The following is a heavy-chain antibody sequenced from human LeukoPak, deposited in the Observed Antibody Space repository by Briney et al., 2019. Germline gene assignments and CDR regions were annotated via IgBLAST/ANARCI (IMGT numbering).Heavy chain of an antibody. J-gene: IGHJ3*02. CDR2: IYYSGST. CDR3: ARERGNLRGDAFDI. Sequence: SETLSLTCTVSGGSISSYYWSWIRQPPGKGLEWIGYIYYSGSTNYNPSLKSRVTISVDTSKNQFSLKLSSVTAADTAVYYCARERGNLRGDAFDIWGQGTMVTVSS. D-gene: IGHD1-26*01. CDR1: GGSISSYY. V-gene: IGHV4-59*12.